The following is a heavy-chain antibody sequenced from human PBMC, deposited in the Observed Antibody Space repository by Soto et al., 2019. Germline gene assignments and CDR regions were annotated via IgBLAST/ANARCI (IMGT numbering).Heavy chain of an antibody. CDR3: TKATFWSGRPNWFDP. J-gene: IGHJ5*02. CDR1: GFTFSSYA. CDR2: ISGSGGST. V-gene: IGHV3-23*01. Sequence: EVQLLESGGGLVQPGGSLRLSCAASGFTFSSYAMSWVRQAPGKGLEWVSAISGSGGSTYYADSVKGRFTISRDNSKNTLYLQMNSLRAEDTAVYYCTKATFWSGRPNWFDPWGQGTLVTVSS. D-gene: IGHD3-3*01.